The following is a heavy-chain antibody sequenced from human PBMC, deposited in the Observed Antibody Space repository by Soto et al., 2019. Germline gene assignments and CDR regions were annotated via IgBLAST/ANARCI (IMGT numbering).Heavy chain of an antibody. CDR3: ARDGKGWAATPEVYYYYGMDV. J-gene: IGHJ6*02. CDR1: GGTFSSYA. V-gene: IGHV1-69*13. CDR2: IIPIFGTA. Sequence: ASVKVSCKASGGTFSSYAISWVRQAPGQGLEWMGGIIPIFGTANYAQKFQGRVTITADESTSTAYMELSSLRSEDTAVYYCARDGKGWAATPEVYYYYGMDVWGQGTTVTVSS. D-gene: IGHD1-26*01.